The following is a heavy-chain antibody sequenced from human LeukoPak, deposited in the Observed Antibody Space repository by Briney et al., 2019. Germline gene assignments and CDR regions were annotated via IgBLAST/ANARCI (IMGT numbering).Heavy chain of an antibody. J-gene: IGHJ4*02. CDR1: GFIFGDFA. D-gene: IGHD3-10*01. CDR2: IEGGGHST. Sequence: GGSLRLSCAASGFIFGDFAMDWVRQAPGKGLEWISGIEGGGHSTHYADSVKGRFTISRDNSKNTLYLQMNSLRAEDTAVYYCAKDWDYYGSGSYSDYWGQGTLVTVSS. V-gene: IGHV3-23*01. CDR3: AKDWDYYGSGSYSDY.